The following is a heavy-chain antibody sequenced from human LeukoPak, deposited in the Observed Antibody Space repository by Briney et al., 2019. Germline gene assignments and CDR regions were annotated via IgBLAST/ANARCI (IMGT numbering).Heavy chain of an antibody. CDR2: IYYSGST. CDR3: ARLPRLTIFGVVTPRGGWFDP. CDR1: GGSISSGGYY. J-gene: IGHJ5*02. D-gene: IGHD3-3*01. Sequence: SETLPLNCTVSGGSISSGGYYWGWIRQPPGKGLEWIGSIYYSGSTYYNPSLKSRVTISVDTSKNQFSLKLSSMTAADTAVYYCARLPRLTIFGVVTPRGGWFDPWGQGTLVTVSS. V-gene: IGHV4-39*01.